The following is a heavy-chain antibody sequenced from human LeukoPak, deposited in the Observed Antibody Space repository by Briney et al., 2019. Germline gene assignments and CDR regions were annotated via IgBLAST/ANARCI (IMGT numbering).Heavy chain of an antibody. Sequence: SETLSLTCTVSGGSISSYYWSWIRQPPGKGLEWIGYIYYSGNTNYNPSLKSRVTISVDTSKKQFSLKVTSVTAADTAVYYCARSLNYYYYAMDVWGQGTTVTVSS. J-gene: IGHJ6*02. V-gene: IGHV4-59*01. CDR1: GGSISSYY. CDR3: ARSLNYYYYAMDV. CDR2: IYYSGNT.